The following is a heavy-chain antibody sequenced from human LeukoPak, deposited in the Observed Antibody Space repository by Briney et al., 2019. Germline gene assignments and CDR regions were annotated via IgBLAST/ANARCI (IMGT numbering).Heavy chain of an antibody. V-gene: IGHV4-59*08. D-gene: IGHD3-10*01. J-gene: IGHJ4*02. CDR3: ARHGVYYASGSPSFDY. CDR2: ISYSGTT. Sequence: PSETLSLTCMVSGGSISSYYWSWLRQPLGKGLEWIGYISYSGTTHYNPSLDSRVTISVDTSKNQFSLKLRSVTAADTAAYYCARHGVYYASGSPSFDYWGQGTLVTVSS. CDR1: GGSISSYY.